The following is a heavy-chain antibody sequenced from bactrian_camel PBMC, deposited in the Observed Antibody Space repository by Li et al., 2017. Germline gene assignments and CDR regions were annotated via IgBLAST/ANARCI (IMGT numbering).Heavy chain of an antibody. J-gene: IGHJ4*01. CDR1: GYATSHYC. CDR2: IYARNGRP. V-gene: IGHV3S1*01. D-gene: IGHD1*01. Sequence: HVQLVESGGGSVQEGQSLKLSCAISGYATSHYCIAWFRLSSGKEREEVAHIYARNGRPDVADSVKGRFTISKDNAKNTLYLQMNSLKPEDTAMYYCAADRCLPGFDHRFVGESYRAGGPRSPSP.